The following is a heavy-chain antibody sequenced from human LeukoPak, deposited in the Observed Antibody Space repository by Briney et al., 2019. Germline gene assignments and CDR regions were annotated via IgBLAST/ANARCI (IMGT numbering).Heavy chain of an antibody. Sequence: GGSLRLSCAASGFTFSSYSMNWVRQAPGKGLEWVSSISSSSSYIYYADSVKGRFTISRDNAKNSLYLQMNSLRAEDMALYYCAKTLNCSSTSCYSDAFDIWGQGTMVTVSS. CDR3: AKTLNCSSTSCYSDAFDI. CDR1: GFTFSSYS. V-gene: IGHV3-21*04. D-gene: IGHD2-2*01. J-gene: IGHJ3*02. CDR2: ISSSSSYI.